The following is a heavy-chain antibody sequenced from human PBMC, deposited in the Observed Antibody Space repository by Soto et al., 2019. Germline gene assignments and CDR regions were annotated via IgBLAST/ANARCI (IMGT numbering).Heavy chain of an antibody. CDR3: AREGGGGVDYIWGSYRPVNYYYMDV. Sequence: GGSLRLSCAASGFTFSSYSMNWVRQAPGKGLEWVSSISSSSSYIYYADSVKGRFTISRDNAKNSLYLQMNSLRAEDTAVYYCAREGGGGVDYIWGSYRPVNYYYMDVWGKGTTVTVSS. D-gene: IGHD3-16*02. CDR2: ISSSSSYI. CDR1: GFTFSSYS. V-gene: IGHV3-21*01. J-gene: IGHJ6*03.